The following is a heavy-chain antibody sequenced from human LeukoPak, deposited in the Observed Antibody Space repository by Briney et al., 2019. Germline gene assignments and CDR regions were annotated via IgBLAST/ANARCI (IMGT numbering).Heavy chain of an antibody. Sequence: ASVKVSCKASGGTLSSYAISWVRQAPGQGLEWMGRIIPILGIANYAQKFQGRVTITADKSTSTAYMELSSLRSEDTAVYYCARDLGCSSTSCYMAYNWFDPWGQGTLVTVSS. V-gene: IGHV1-69*04. CDR3: ARDLGCSSTSCYMAYNWFDP. J-gene: IGHJ5*02. D-gene: IGHD2-2*02. CDR1: GGTLSSYA. CDR2: IIPILGIA.